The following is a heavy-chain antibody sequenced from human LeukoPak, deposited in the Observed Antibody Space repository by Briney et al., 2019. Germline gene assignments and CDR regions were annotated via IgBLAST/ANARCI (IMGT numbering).Heavy chain of an antibody. CDR1: GFTFDDYA. CDR2: ISWNSGSI. D-gene: IGHD6-19*01. V-gene: IGHV3-9*01. CDR3: AKDKPPPYSSGYHFDY. J-gene: IGHJ4*02. Sequence: GRSLRLSCAASGFTFDDYAMHWVRQAPGKGLEWVSGISWNSGSIGYADSVKGRFTISRDNAKNSLYLQINSLRAEDTAVYYCAKDKPPPYSSGYHFDYWGQGTLVTVSS.